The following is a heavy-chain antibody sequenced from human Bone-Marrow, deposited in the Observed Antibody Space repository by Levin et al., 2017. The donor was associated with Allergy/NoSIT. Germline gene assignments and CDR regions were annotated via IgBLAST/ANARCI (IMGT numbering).Heavy chain of an antibody. CDR3: AHRLGRKPKSSSSWRTGFDP. V-gene: IGHV2-5*02. CDR1: GFSLSTSGVG. Sequence: SGPTLVKPTQTLTLTCTFSGFSLSTSGVGVGWIRQPPGKALEWLALIYWDDDKRYSPSLKSRLTITKDTSKNQVVLTMTNMDPVDTATYYCAHRLGRKPKSSSSWRTGFDPWGQGTLVTVSS. CDR2: IYWDDDK. D-gene: IGHD6-13*01. J-gene: IGHJ5*02.